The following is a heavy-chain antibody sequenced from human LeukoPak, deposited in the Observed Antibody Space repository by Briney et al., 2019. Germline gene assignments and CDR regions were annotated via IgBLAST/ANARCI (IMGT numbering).Heavy chain of an antibody. Sequence: GGSLQISGQASGNGFSTFWIGWVRRLPGKGLEGMGIIYPGDSRTKYNPSFEGEVIFSADKSITTAYLQWRSLKASDTAMYYCARFPWFDPWGQGTLVTVSS. CDR3: ARFPWFDP. CDR1: GNGFSTFW. J-gene: IGHJ5*02. V-gene: IGHV5-51*01. CDR2: IYPGDSRT.